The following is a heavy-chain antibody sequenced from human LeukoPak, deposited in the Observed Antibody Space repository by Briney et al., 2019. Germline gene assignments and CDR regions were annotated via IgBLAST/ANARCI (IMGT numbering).Heavy chain of an antibody. J-gene: IGHJ6*03. CDR3: ARSLRVRGVPDYMDV. V-gene: IGHV3-53*01. D-gene: IGHD3-10*01. Sequence: GGSLRLSCAASGFTVSSNYMSWVRQAPGKGLECVSVIYSSGGAYYADSVKGRFTISRDNSKNTLYLQMNSLRADDTAVYYCARSLRVRGVPDYMDVWGKGTTVTISS. CDR1: GFTVSSNY. CDR2: IYSSGGA.